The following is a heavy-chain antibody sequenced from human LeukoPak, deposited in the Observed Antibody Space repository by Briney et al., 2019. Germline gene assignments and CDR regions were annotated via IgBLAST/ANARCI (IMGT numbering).Heavy chain of an antibody. V-gene: IGHV4-39*01. CDR2: IYYSGST. Sequence: SETLSLTCTVSGGSISSSSYYWGWIRQPPGKGLEWIGSIYYSGSTYYNPSLKSRVTISVDTSKNQFSLKLSSVTAADTAVYYCARLEVVPAAPPHAFDIWGQGTMVTVSS. CDR3: ARLEVVPAAPPHAFDI. D-gene: IGHD2-2*01. CDR1: GGSISSSSYY. J-gene: IGHJ3*02.